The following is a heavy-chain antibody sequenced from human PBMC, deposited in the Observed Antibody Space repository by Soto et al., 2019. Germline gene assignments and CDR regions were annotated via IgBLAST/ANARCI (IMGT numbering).Heavy chain of an antibody. CDR3: TTGQRPIRFLEWLSRYYFDF. J-gene: IGHJ4*02. D-gene: IGHD3-3*01. V-gene: IGHV1-24*01. CDR1: GYTLTELS. CDR2: FDPEDGET. Sequence: QVQLVQSGAEVKKPGASVKVSCKVSGYTLTELSMHWVRQAPGKGLEWMGGFDPEDGETVYAQKFQGRVTMTEDTSTDTAYMELSSLRSEDTAVYYCTTGQRPIRFLEWLSRYYFDFWGQRTLVTVSS.